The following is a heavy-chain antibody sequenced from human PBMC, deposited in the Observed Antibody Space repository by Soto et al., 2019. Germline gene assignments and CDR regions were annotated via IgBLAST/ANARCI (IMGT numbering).Heavy chain of an antibody. CDR3: ARDLDSGSYYCDC. J-gene: IGHJ4*02. CDR2: ISAYTGKT. V-gene: IGHV1-18*04. CDR1: GYTFSSYG. Sequence: ASVKVSCKASGYTFSSYGISWVRHAPGQGLEWMGWISAYTGKTNYAKKLQGRVTMTTDTSTSTAYMEVRSLRSDDTAVYYCARDLDSGSYYCDCWGRRTRGAIAS. D-gene: IGHD1-26*01.